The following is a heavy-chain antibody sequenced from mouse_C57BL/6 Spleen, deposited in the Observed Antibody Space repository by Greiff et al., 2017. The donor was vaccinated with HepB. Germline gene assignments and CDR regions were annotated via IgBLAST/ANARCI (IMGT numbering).Heavy chain of an antibody. D-gene: IGHD1-2*01. CDR2: IYPGDGDT. J-gene: IGHJ2*01. CDR1: GYAFSSYW. Sequence: QVQLQQSGAELVKPGASVKISCKASGYAFSSYWMNWVKQRPGKGLEWIGQIYPGDGDTNYNGKFKGKATLTADKSSSTAYMQLSSLTSEDSAVYFWARVVGYYGRDVDYWGQGTTLTVSS. CDR3: ARVVGYYGRDVDY. V-gene: IGHV1-80*01.